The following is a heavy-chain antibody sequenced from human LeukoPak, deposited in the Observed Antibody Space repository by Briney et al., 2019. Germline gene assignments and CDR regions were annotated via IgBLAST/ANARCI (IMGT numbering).Heavy chain of an antibody. V-gene: IGHV3-7*01. CDR2: IKQDGSEK. CDR1: GFTFSSYW. CDR3: ARDVYCWYPLFGYY. J-gene: IGHJ4*02. D-gene: IGHD2-8*02. Sequence: GGSLRLSCAASGFTFSSYWMSWVRQAPGKGLEWVANIKQDGSEKYYVDSVKGRFTISRDNAKNSLYLQMNSLRAEDTSVYYCARDVYCWYPLFGYYWGQGTLVTVSS.